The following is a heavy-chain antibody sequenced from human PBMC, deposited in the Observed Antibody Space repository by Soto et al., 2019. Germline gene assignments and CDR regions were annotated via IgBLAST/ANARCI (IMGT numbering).Heavy chain of an antibody. V-gene: IGHV3-23*01. CDR3: ARARGYSFGLPQNWFDP. CDR2: ISGGGGGT. Sequence: PGGSLRLSCAASGFTFSNYAMTWVRQAPGKGLEWVAAISGGGGGTYYADPVKGRFTISRDNSKNTLYLQMNSLRIEDTAVYYCARARGYSFGLPQNWFDPWGQGTPVTVSS. CDR1: GFTFSNYA. J-gene: IGHJ5*02. D-gene: IGHD5-12*01.